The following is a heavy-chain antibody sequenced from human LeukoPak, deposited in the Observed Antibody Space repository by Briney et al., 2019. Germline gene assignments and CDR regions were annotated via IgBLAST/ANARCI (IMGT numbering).Heavy chain of an antibody. CDR1: GGSISSGDYY. J-gene: IGHJ4*02. CDR2: IYYSGST. CDR3: ARGWGYCSSTSCHPFDY. V-gene: IGHV4-30-4*01. D-gene: IGHD2-2*01. Sequence: SRTLSLTCTVSGGSISSGDYYWSWIRQPPGKGLEWMGYIYYSGSTYYNPSLKSRVTISVDTSKNQFSLKLSSVTAADTAVYHCARGWGYCSSTSCHPFDYWGQGTLATVSS.